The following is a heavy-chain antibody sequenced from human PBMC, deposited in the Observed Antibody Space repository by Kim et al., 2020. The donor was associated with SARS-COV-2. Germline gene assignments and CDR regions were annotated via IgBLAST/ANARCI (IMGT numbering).Heavy chain of an antibody. J-gene: IGHJ4*02. CDR2: IIPILGIA. CDR3: ARVNGGNSGIVVYYFDY. D-gene: IGHD1-26*01. V-gene: IGHV1-69*04. Sequence: SVKVSCKASGGTFSSYAISWVRQAPGQGLEWMGRIIPILGIANYAQKFQGRVTITADKSTSTAYMELSSLRSEDTAVYYCARVNGGNSGIVVYYFDYWGQGTLVTVSS. CDR1: GGTFSSYA.